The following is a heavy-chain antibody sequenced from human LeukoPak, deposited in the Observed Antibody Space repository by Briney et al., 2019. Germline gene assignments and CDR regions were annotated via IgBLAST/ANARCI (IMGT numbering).Heavy chain of an antibody. V-gene: IGHV3-33*01. CDR3: ARENIAVAGNHYYGMDV. Sequence: GGSLRLSCAASGFTFSSYGMHWVRQAPGKGLEWVVVIWYDGSNKYYADSVKGRFTISRDNSKNTLYLQMNSLRAEDTAVYYCARENIAVAGNHYYGMDVWGQGTTVTVSS. CDR1: GFTFSSYG. D-gene: IGHD6-19*01. CDR2: IWYDGSNK. J-gene: IGHJ6*02.